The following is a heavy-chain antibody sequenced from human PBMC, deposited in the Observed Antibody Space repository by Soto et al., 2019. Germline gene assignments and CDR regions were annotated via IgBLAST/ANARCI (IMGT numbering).Heavy chain of an antibody. V-gene: IGHV2-5*02. CDR1: GFSLSTSGVG. D-gene: IGHD5-12*01. J-gene: IGHJ4*02. CDR3: ARGHKMDGYNNFDY. Sequence: SGPTLVKPTQTLTLTCTFSGFSLSTSGVGVGWIRQPPGKALEWLALIYWDDDKRYSPSLKSRLTITKDTSKNQVVLTMTNMDPVDTATYYCARGHKMDGYNNFDYWGQGTLVTVSS. CDR2: IYWDDDK.